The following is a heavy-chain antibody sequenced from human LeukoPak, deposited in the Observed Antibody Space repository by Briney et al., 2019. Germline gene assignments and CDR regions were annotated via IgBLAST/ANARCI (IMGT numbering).Heavy chain of an antibody. V-gene: IGHV1-18*01. CDR1: GYTFTSYG. CDR3: ARDQAVAVNCYYYGMDV. J-gene: IGHJ6*02. CDR2: ISAYNGNT. Sequence: ASVKVSCKASGYTFTSYGISWVRQAPGQGLEWMGWISAYNGNTNYAQKLQGRVTMTTDTSTSTAYMELRSLRSDDTAVYYCARDQAVAVNCYYYGMDVWGQGTTVTVSS. D-gene: IGHD6-19*01.